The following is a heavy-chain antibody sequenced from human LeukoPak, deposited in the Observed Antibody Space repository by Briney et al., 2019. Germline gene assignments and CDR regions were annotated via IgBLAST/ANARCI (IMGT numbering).Heavy chain of an antibody. D-gene: IGHD3-3*01. CDR1: GGSISSYY. Sequence: SETLSLTCTVSGGSISSYYWSWIRQPPGKGLEWIGYIYYSGGTNYNPSLKSRVTISVDTSKNQFSLKLSSVTAADTAVYYCAFGGSGYTHYYYYYYMDVWGKGTTVTVSS. J-gene: IGHJ6*03. CDR3: AFGGSGYTHYYYYYYMDV. CDR2: IYYSGGT. V-gene: IGHV4-59*01.